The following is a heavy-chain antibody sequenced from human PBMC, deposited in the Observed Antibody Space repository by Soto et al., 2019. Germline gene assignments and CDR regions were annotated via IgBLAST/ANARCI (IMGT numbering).Heavy chain of an antibody. CDR3: ARGRYGEY. CDR1: GYGFTTYV. D-gene: IGHD3-10*01. J-gene: IGHJ4*02. V-gene: IGHV1-18*01. CDR2: ISAHNGNT. Sequence: QVHLVQSGAEVKKPGASVKVSCKGSGYGFTTYVITWVRQAPGQGLEWMAWISAHNGNTNHAQKLQGRVTVTRDTSTSAAYMALRSLRSDDTAVYYCARGRYGEYWGQGALVTVSS.